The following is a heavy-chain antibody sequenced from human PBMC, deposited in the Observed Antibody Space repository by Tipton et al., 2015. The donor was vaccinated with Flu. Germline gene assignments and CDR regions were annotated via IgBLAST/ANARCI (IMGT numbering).Heavy chain of an antibody. Sequence: SLRLSCAASGFTFSRYDMSWVRQAPGKGLEWVASISGGGAIRYFADSVKGRFTISRDNSKNTLYLQMNSLRPEDTAIYYCAKVIPELVAGLDYWGQGTLVSVPS. CDR2: ISGGGAIR. CDR3: AKVIPELVAGLDY. CDR1: GFTFSRYD. J-gene: IGHJ4*02. D-gene: IGHD6-19*01. V-gene: IGHV3-23*01.